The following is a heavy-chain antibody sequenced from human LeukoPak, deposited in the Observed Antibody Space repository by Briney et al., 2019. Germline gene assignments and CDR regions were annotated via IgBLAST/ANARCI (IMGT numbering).Heavy chain of an antibody. CDR2: INHSGST. CDR1: GGSFSGYY. D-gene: IGHD7-27*01. CDR3: ARSSPWGSYGMDV. J-gene: IGHJ6*02. V-gene: IGHV4-34*01. Sequence: SETLSLTCAVYGGSFSGYYWSWIRQPPGKGLEWIGEINHSGSTNYNPSLKSRVTISVDTSKNQFSLKLSSVTAADTAVYYCARSSPWGSYGMDVWGQGTTVTVSS.